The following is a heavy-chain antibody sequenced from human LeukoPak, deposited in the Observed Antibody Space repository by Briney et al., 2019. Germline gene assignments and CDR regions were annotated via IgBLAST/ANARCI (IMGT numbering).Heavy chain of an antibody. V-gene: IGHV3-33*01. CDR2: IWYDGSNK. J-gene: IGHJ4*02. D-gene: IGHD6-6*01. CDR3: ASAAGYSSSFYDY. Sequence: GGSLRLSCAASGFTFSDYGMHWVRQAPGKGLEWVAVIWYDGSNKYYEDSVKGRFTISRDNSKNTLYLQMNSLRAEDTAVYYCASAAGYSSSFYDYWGQGTLVTVSS. CDR1: GFTFSDYG.